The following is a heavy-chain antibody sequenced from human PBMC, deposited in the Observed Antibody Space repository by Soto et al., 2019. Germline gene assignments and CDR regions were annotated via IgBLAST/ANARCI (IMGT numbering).Heavy chain of an antibody. Sequence: PGGSLRLSCAASGFIFSAYTMTWVRQAPGKGLEWLSSISDDSSYIDYADSLRGRFTVSRDNARNSLYLQMDSLGAEDTGVYYCATPYYFNHWGPGTLVTVSS. J-gene: IGHJ1*01. CDR2: ISDDSSYI. D-gene: IGHD3-16*01. CDR1: GFIFSAYT. V-gene: IGHV3-21*01. CDR3: ATPYYFNH.